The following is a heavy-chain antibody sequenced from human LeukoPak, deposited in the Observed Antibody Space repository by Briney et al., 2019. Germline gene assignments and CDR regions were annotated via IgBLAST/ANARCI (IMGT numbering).Heavy chain of an antibody. D-gene: IGHD3-22*01. CDR3: AKESQHYYDSSGYGY. CDR2: ISGSGGST. J-gene: IGHJ4*02. V-gene: IGHV3-23*01. Sequence: PGGSLRLSCAASGFTFNSYAMSWVRQAPGKGLEWVSAISGSGGSTYYADSVKGRFTISRDNSKNTLYLQMNSLRAEDTAVYYCAKESQHYYDSSGYGYWGQGTLVTVSS. CDR1: GFTFNSYA.